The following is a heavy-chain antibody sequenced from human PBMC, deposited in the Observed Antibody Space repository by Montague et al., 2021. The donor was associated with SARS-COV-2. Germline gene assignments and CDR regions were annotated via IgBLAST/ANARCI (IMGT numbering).Heavy chain of an antibody. J-gene: IGHJ4*02. CDR1: GCSISSYY. V-gene: IGHV4-59*13. CDR3: ARDFDY. Sequence: SETLSLTCTVSGCSISSYYWSWIRQPPVKGLEWIGYMYYSGSTNYNPSLKSRVTLSVDTSKNQFSLKLSSVTAADTAVYYCARDFDYWGQGTLVTVSS. CDR2: MYYSGST.